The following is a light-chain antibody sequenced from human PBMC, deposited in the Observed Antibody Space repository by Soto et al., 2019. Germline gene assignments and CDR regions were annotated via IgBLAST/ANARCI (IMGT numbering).Light chain of an antibody. CDR3: QTWGTGIQV. CDR1: SGHNNYA. J-gene: IGLJ3*02. V-gene: IGLV4-69*01. CDR2: LNSDGSH. Sequence: QLVLTQSPSASASLGASVKLTCTLSSGHNNYAIAWHQQQPEKGPRYLMKLNSDGSHSKGDGIPGRFSGSSSGAERYLTISSLQSEDEADYYCQTWGTGIQVFGGGTKLTVL.